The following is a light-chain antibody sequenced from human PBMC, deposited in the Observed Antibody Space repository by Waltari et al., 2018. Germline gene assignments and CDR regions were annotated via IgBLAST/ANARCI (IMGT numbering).Light chain of an antibody. CDR1: QSLVHSDGNTY. CDR2: KVS. CDR3: MQGTHWPLWT. V-gene: IGKV2-30*02. J-gene: IGKJ1*01. Sequence: DVVMTQSPLSLPVTLGQPASISCRSSQSLVHSDGNTYLNWFKQRPGQSPRRLIYKVSNRDSGVPGRFIGSGSGTDFTLTISRVEAEDVGLYYCMQGTHWPLWTFGQGTKVEIK.